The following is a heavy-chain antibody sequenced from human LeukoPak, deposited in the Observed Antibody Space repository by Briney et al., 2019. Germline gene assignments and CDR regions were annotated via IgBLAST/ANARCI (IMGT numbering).Heavy chain of an antibody. Sequence: GGSLRLSCAASGFTFDDYGMSWVRQAPGKGLEWVSGINWNGGNTGYADSVKGRFTISRDNAKNSLYLQMNSLRAEDTAVYYCARGWTDYMDVWGKGTTVTVSS. V-gene: IGHV3-20*04. CDR1: GFTFDDYG. D-gene: IGHD2-15*01. CDR3: ARGWTDYMDV. CDR2: INWNGGNT. J-gene: IGHJ6*03.